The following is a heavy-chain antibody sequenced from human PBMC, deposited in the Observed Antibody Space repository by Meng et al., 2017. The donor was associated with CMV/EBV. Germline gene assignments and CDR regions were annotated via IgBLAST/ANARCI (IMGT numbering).Heavy chain of an antibody. J-gene: IGHJ4*02. CDR3: ARDGRYSSGWYLND. CDR1: GGSISSYY. Sequence: SETLSLTCIVSGGSISSYYWSWTRQPPGKGLEWIGYISYSGSTNYNPSLKSRVTISVDTSKNQFSLKLNSVTAADTAVYYCARDGRYSSGWYLNDWGQGTLVTVSS. D-gene: IGHD6-19*01. CDR2: ISYSGST. V-gene: IGHV4-59*01.